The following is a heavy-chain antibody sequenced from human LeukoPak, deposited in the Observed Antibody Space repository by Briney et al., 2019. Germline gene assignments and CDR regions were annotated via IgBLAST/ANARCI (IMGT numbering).Heavy chain of an antibody. CDR3: AKTRSGSYYFDY. Sequence: GGSLRLSCAASGFTFSSYAMSWVRQAPGKGLEWVSAISGSGGSTYYADSVKGRFTISGDNSKNTLYLQMNSLRAEDTAVYYCAKTRSGSYYFDYWGQGTLVTVSS. J-gene: IGHJ4*02. D-gene: IGHD1-26*01. CDR2: ISGSGGST. CDR1: GFTFSSYA. V-gene: IGHV3-23*01.